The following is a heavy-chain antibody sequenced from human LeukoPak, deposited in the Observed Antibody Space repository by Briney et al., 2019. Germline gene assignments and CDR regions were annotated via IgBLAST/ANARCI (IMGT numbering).Heavy chain of an antibody. CDR3: AREGLLGYYYYMDV. CDR2: IYYSGST. Sequence: PSETLSLTCTVSGYSISSGYYWSWIRQPPGKGLEWIGYIYYSGSTNYNPSLKSRVTISVDTSKNQFSLKLSSVTAADTAVYYCAREGLLGYYYYMDVWGKGTTVTVSS. V-gene: IGHV4-61*01. J-gene: IGHJ6*03. CDR1: GYSISSGYY.